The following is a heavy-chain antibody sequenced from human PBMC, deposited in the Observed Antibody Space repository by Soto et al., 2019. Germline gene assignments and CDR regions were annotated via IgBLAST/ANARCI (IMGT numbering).Heavy chain of an antibody. CDR2: LSAYNGNI. CDR1: GYTFTNYG. J-gene: IGHJ6*02. V-gene: IGHV1-18*01. D-gene: IGHD2-21*02. CDR3: ASSYCGGNCYSNAALDYYCCGMDV. Sequence: QVQLVQSGAEVKKPGASVKVSCKASGYTFTNYGISWVRQAPGQGLEWMGWLSAYNGNINYAQKLQGRVTMTTDTTTSTDYMELRIRRSDGTAMYYCASSYCGGNCYSNAALDYYCCGMDVWGQGTAVTVSS.